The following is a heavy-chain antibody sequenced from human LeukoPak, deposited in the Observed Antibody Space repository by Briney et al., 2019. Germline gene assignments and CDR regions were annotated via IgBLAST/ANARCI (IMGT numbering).Heavy chain of an antibody. V-gene: IGHV4-39*01. CDR1: GGSISGSSYY. CDR3: ATGYSSGWYYYYMDV. D-gene: IGHD6-19*01. J-gene: IGHJ6*03. CDR2: IYYSGST. Sequence: SETLCLTCTVSGGSISGSSYYWGWIRQPPGKGLEWTRSIYYSGSTYYNPSLKSRVTVSVDTSKNQFSLKLSSVTAADTAVYYCATGYSSGWYYYYMDVWGKGTTVTVSS.